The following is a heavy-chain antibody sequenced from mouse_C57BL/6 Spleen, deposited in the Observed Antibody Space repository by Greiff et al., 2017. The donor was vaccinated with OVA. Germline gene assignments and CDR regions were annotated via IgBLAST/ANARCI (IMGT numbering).Heavy chain of an antibody. CDR2: IDPSDSET. V-gene: IGHV1-52*01. CDR3: ARGSYDGYYRDY. J-gene: IGHJ2*01. Sequence: QVQLKQPGAELVRPGSSVKLSCKASGYTFTSYWMHWVKQRPIQGLEWIGNIDPSDSETHYNQKFKDKATLTVDKSSSTAYMQLSSLTSEDSAVYYCARGSYDGYYRDYWGQGTTLTVSS. CDR1: GYTFTSYW. D-gene: IGHD2-3*01.